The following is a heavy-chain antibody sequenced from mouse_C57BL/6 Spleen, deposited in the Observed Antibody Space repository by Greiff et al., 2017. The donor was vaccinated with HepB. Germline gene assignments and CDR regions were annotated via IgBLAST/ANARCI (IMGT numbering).Heavy chain of an antibody. V-gene: IGHV1-82*01. Sequence: QVQLQQSGPELVKPGASVKISCKASGYAFSSSWMNWVKQRPGKGLEWIGRIYPGDGDTNYNGKFKGKATLTADKSSSTAYMQLSSLTSEDSAVYFCAGSSGHLYFDYWGQGTTLTVSS. D-gene: IGHD3-2*02. J-gene: IGHJ2*01. CDR1: GYAFSSSW. CDR2: IYPGDGDT. CDR3: AGSSGHLYFDY.